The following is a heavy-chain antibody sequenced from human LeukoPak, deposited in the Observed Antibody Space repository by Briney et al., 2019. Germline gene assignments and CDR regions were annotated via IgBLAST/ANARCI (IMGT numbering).Heavy chain of an antibody. CDR3: ARDLSSGGPGY. D-gene: IGHD6-19*01. V-gene: IGHV3-11*06. CDR1: GFTFSDYY. CDR2: ISSSSSYT. J-gene: IGHJ4*02. Sequence: GGSLRLSCAAYGFTFSDYYMSWIRQAPGKGLEWVSYISSSSSYTNYADSVKGRFTISRDNAKNSLYLQMNSLRAEDTAVYYCARDLSSGGPGYWGQGTLVTVSS.